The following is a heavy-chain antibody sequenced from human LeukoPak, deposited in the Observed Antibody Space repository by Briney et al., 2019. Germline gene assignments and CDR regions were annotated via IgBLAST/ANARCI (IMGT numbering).Heavy chain of an antibody. CDR3: AAEFSSSWYRYAPFDY. V-gene: IGHV3-21*01. J-gene: IGHJ4*02. Sequence: GGSLRLSCAASGFTFSSYSMNWVRQAPGKGLEWVSSISSSSSYIYYADSVKGRFTISRDNAKNSLYLQMNSLRAEDTAVYYCAAEFSSSWYRYAPFDYWGQGTLVTASS. CDR2: ISSSSSYI. CDR1: GFTFSSYS. D-gene: IGHD6-13*01.